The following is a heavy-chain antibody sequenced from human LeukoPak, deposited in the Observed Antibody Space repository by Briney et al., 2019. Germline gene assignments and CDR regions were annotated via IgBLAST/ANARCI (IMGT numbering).Heavy chain of an antibody. V-gene: IGHV3-13*04. CDR1: GFTFSNYD. CDR2: IGAADDT. CDR3: ARGSGSHFDY. J-gene: IGHJ4*02. Sequence: GGSLRLSCAASGFTFSNYDMFWVRQTTGKGLEWVSTIGAADDTYYPGSVRGRFTISRESAKDSLYLQMNSLRAGDTAVYYCARGSGSHFDYWDQGTLVTVSS. D-gene: IGHD1-26*01.